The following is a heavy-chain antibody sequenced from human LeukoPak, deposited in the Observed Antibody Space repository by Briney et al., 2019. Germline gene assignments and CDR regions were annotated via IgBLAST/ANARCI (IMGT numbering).Heavy chain of an antibody. J-gene: IGHJ3*02. Sequence: SETLSLTCTVSGGSISSSSYYWGWIRQPPGKGLEWIGSIYYSGSTYYNPSLKSRVTISVDTSKNQFSLKLSSVTAADTAVYYCARHPQAYYYGSGFAFDIWGQGTMVTVSS. CDR1: GGSISSSSYY. V-gene: IGHV4-39*01. CDR2: IYYSGST. D-gene: IGHD3-10*01. CDR3: ARHPQAYYYGSGFAFDI.